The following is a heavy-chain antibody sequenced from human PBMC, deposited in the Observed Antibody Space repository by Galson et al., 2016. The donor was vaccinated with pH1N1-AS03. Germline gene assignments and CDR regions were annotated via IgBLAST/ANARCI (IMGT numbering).Heavy chain of an antibody. CDR1: GYTFTNYD. D-gene: IGHD3-9*01. CDR2: MNPDTGNA. J-gene: IGHJ5*02. V-gene: IGHV1-8*01. CDR3: ARAPTKYYEILTGYYRVWFDP. Sequence: SVKVSCKASGYTFTNYDINWVRQAPGQGLEWMGWMNPDTGNAGYAEKFQGGVTMTRNTSISTAYMELSSLRSEDTAVYYCARAPTKYYEILTGYYRVWFDPWGQGTLVAVSS.